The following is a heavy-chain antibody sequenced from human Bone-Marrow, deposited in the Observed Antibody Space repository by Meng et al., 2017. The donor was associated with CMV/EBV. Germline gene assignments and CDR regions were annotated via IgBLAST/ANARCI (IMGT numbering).Heavy chain of an antibody. J-gene: IGHJ4*02. Sequence: SVKVSCKASGYTFTSYYMHWVRQAPGQGLEWMGGIIPIFGTANYAQKFQGRVTITTAESTSTAYMELSSMRPEDTAVYYCARDHHCSSTSCYAFNYWGQGTLVTVSS. V-gene: IGHV1-69*05. CDR3: ARDHHCSSTSCYAFNY. CDR2: IIPIFGTA. D-gene: IGHD2-2*01. CDR1: GYTFTSYY.